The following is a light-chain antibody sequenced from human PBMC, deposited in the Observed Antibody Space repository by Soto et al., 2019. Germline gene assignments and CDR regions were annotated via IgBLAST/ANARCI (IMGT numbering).Light chain of an antibody. CDR1: SSDVGGHNF. J-gene: IGLJ3*02. CDR2: EVS. V-gene: IGLV2-8*01. CDR3: SSYAGSNNWV. Sequence: QSALTQPPSASGSPGQSVTIPCTGTSSDVGGHNFVSWYQHHPGEAPKLMIYEVSKRPSGVPDRFYGSRSGNTASLTVSGLQAEDEADYYCSSYAGSNNWVFGGGTKVTVL.